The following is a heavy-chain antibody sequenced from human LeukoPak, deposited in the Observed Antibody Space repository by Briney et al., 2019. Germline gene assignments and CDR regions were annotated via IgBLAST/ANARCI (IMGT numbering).Heavy chain of an antibody. CDR1: GYTFTSYY. CDR3: ARDDLEGSSWYNWFDP. CDR2: INPSGGST. V-gene: IGHV1-46*01. J-gene: IGHJ5*02. D-gene: IGHD6-13*01. Sequence: GASVKVSCKASGYTFTSYYIHWVRQAPGQGLEWMGIINPSGGSTTYAQKFQGRVTMTRDTSTSTVYMELSSLRSEDTAVYYCARDDLEGSSWYNWFDPRGQGTLVSVSS.